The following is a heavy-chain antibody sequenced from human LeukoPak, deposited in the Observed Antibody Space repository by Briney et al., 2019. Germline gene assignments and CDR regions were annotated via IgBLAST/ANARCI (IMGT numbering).Heavy chain of an antibody. Sequence: KPSETLSLTCTVSGGSISSSSYSWGWIRQPPGKGLEWIGSIYYSGSTYYNPSLKSRVTISVDTSKNQFSLKLSSVTAADTAVYYCARHIAAAGRAPDYWGQGTLVTVSS. CDR3: ARHIAAAGRAPDY. V-gene: IGHV4-39*01. J-gene: IGHJ4*02. CDR2: IYYSGST. CDR1: GGSISSSSYS. D-gene: IGHD6-13*01.